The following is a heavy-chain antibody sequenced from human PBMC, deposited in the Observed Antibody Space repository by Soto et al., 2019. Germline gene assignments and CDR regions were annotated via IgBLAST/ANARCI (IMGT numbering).Heavy chain of an antibody. Sequence: QVQLVQSGAEVKKPGASVKVSCKSSGYTFTSYDINWVRQATGQGLEWMGWMNPNSGNTGYAQKFQGRVAMTRNTSITTAYMELSSLRSKDTAIYYCARDLGNKEHWGQGTLVTVSS. CDR2: MNPNSGNT. J-gene: IGHJ4*02. CDR1: GYTFTSYD. V-gene: IGHV1-8*01. CDR3: ARDLGNKEH. D-gene: IGHD1-1*01.